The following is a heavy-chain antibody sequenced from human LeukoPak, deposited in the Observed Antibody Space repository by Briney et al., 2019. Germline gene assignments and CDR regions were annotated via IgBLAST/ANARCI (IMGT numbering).Heavy chain of an antibody. J-gene: IGHJ6*03. D-gene: IGHD4-23*01. V-gene: IGHV1-18*01. CDR1: RCTFIRYV. CDR2: ISDYNGNT. CDR3: ARAVYGGPRGGYYYMDV. Sequence: SVTVSCMASRCTFIRYVISWVRQPPAQGGAWMGWISDYNGNTNYAPKLQGRVTMTTDTSTSTAYMELRSLRSDDTAVYYCARAVYGGPRGGYYYMDVWGKGTTVTVSS.